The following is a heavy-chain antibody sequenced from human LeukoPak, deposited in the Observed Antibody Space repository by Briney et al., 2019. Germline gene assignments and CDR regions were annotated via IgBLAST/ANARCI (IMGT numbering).Heavy chain of an antibody. J-gene: IGHJ5*02. D-gene: IGHD3-3*01. Sequence: SETLSLTCIVSGGSISSSSYYWGWIRQPPGKGLEWIGSIYYSGSTYYNPSLKSRVTISVDTSKNQFSLKLSSVTAADTAVYYCARAPALRFLEWCNWFDPWGQGTLVTVSS. CDR2: IYYSGST. CDR1: GGSISSSSYY. V-gene: IGHV4-39*07. CDR3: ARAPALRFLEWCNWFDP.